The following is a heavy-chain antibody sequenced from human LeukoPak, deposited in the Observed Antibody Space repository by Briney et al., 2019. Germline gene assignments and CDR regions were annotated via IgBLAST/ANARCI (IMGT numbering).Heavy chain of an antibody. CDR1: GFTFNNYW. D-gene: IGHD6-19*01. CDR2: VNSDGSST. CDR3: ARAQAVAGTGGFDP. Sequence: GGSLRLSFAASGFTFNNYWMHWVRQAPGKGLVWVSRVNSDGSSTSYADSVKGRFTISRDNAKNTVYLQMKSLRDDDTAVYYCARAQAVAGTGGFDPWGQGTLVTVSS. J-gene: IGHJ5*02. V-gene: IGHV3-74*01.